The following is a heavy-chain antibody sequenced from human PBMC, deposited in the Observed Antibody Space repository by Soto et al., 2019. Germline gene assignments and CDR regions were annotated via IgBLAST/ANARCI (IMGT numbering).Heavy chain of an antibody. J-gene: IGHJ4*02. CDR3: ARWSSAFDY. V-gene: IGHV3-11*01. CDR2: LSQTATAI. CDR1: GFTFRDYY. Sequence: GGSLRLSCVASGFTFRDYYMGWVRQAPGKGLEWVSYLSQTATAIHYADSVRGRFTISRDNAKNSMFLEMRSLRAEDTAMYYCARWSSAFDYWGRGTLVTVSS.